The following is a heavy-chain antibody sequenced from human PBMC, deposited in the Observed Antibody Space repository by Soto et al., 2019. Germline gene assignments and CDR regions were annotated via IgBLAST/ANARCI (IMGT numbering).Heavy chain of an antibody. CDR1: GFTFEEHT. CDR3: TRVQKKYRTTSGVDFDS. CDR2: LSWDGGTT. D-gene: IGHD5-12*01. V-gene: IGHV3-43*01. Sequence: EVMLEESGGAVVQPGGSLRLSCVVSGFTFEEHTIHWVRQAPGKGLEWISLLSWDGGTTYYAESVKGRFTISRDSGTNSVFLQMDSLRSEDTALYYCTRVQKKYRTTSGVDFDSWCQGTQVTVSS. J-gene: IGHJ4*02.